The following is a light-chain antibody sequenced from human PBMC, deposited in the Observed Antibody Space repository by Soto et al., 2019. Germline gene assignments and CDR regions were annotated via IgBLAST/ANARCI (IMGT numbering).Light chain of an antibody. Sequence: EIVLTQSPATLSLSPGERATLSCRASQSVSSYLAWYQQKPGQAPRLLIYDASNRATGIPARFSGSGSGTDVTLTISSLEPEDFAVYYSQQRSNWPPLLTFGPGTKVDIK. CDR2: DAS. CDR1: QSVSSY. J-gene: IGKJ3*01. V-gene: IGKV3-11*01. CDR3: QQRSNWPPLLT.